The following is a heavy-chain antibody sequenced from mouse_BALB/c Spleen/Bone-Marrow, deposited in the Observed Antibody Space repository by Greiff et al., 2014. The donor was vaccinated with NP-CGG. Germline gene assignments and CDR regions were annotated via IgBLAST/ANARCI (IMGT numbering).Heavy chain of an antibody. Sequence: EVQLQESGPELVKPGASVKISCKASGYTFTDYNMHWVKQSHGKSLGWIGYIYPYNGGTGYNQKFKNKATLTVDNSSSTAYMELRSLTSEDSAVYYCSITTLYAMDYWGQGTSVTVSA. CDR3: SITTLYAMDY. CDR2: IYPYNGGT. CDR1: GYTFTDYN. J-gene: IGHJ4*01. V-gene: IGHV1S29*02. D-gene: IGHD2-12*01.